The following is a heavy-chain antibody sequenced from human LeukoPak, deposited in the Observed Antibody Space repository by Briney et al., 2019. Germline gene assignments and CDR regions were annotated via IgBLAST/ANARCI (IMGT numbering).Heavy chain of an antibody. D-gene: IGHD4-17*01. CDR3: TRRHYGDYVVDN. CDR1: GFTFIGSA. J-gene: IGHJ4*02. Sequence: PAGSLRLSCATSGFTFIGSALHWVRQASGQGLEWVGRIRSKAHRYATAYAASVKGRFTVSRDDSKNMAYLQMNSLKTEDTAIYYCTRRHYGDYVVDNWGQGTLVTVSS. CDR2: IRSKAHRYAT. V-gene: IGHV3-73*01.